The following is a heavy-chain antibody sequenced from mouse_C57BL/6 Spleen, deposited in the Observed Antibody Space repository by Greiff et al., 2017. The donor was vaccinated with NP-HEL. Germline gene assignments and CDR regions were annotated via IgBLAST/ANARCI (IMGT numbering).Heavy chain of an antibody. Sequence: EVMLVESGGGLVQPGGSLSLSCAASGFTFTDYYMSWVRQPPGKALEWLGFIRNKANGYTTEYSASVKGRFTISRDNSKSILYLQMNALRAEDSATYYCARTMVTTRFYYAMDYWGQGTSVTVSS. CDR3: ARTMVTTRFYYAMDY. D-gene: IGHD2-2*01. CDR1: GFTFTDYY. J-gene: IGHJ4*01. CDR2: IRNKANGYTT. V-gene: IGHV7-3*01.